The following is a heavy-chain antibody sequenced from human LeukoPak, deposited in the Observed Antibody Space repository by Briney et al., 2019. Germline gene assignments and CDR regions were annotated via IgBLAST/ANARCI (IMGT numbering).Heavy chain of an antibody. Sequence: GGSLRLSCAASGFTFSSYSMNWVRQAPGKGLEWVSSISSSSSYIYYADSVKGRFTISRDNAKNSLYLQMNSLRAEDTAVYYCARDDVAPIYSHFDYWGQGTLVTVSS. CDR1: GFTFSSYS. V-gene: IGHV3-21*01. CDR3: ARDDVAPIYSHFDY. D-gene: IGHD5-24*01. CDR2: ISSSSSYI. J-gene: IGHJ4*02.